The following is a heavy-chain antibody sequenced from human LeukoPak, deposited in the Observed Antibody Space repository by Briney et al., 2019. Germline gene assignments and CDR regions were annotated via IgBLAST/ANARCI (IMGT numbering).Heavy chain of an antibody. Sequence: SLRLSCAASGFTFDDYAMHWVRQGPGKGLEWVSGISWNSGSIGYADSVKGRFTISRDNAKNSLYLQMNSLRAEDTALYYCAKGVSGYYYLNYWGQGTLVTVSS. CDR1: GFTFDDYA. D-gene: IGHD3-3*01. V-gene: IGHV3-9*01. J-gene: IGHJ4*02. CDR2: ISWNSGSI. CDR3: AKGVSGYYYLNY.